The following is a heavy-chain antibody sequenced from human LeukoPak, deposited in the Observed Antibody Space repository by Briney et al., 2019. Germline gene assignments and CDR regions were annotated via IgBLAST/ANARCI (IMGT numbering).Heavy chain of an antibody. CDR3: ARGGYRRRYCSSTSCQPALDT. J-gene: IGHJ5*02. CDR2: IYYSGST. Sequence: PSETLSLTRTLSGGSISSYYWSWIRQPPGKGLKWIGYIYYSGSTNYNPSLKSRVTISVDTSKNQFSLKLSSVTAADTAVYYCARGGYRRRYCSSTSCQPALDTWGQGTLVTVSS. CDR1: GGSISSYY. D-gene: IGHD2-2*01. V-gene: IGHV4-59*01.